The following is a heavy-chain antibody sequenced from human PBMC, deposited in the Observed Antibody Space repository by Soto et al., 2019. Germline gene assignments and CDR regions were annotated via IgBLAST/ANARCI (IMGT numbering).Heavy chain of an antibody. V-gene: IGHV3-30*18. D-gene: IGHD6-6*01. CDR1: GFTFSSYG. Sequence: GGSLRLSCAASGFTFSSYGMHWVRQAPGKGLEWVAVISYDGSNKYYADSVKGRFTISRDNSKSTLYLQMNSLRAEDTAVYYCAKDAAARPISPYCYYYGMDVWGQGTTVTVSS. CDR3: AKDAAARPISPYCYYYGMDV. CDR2: ISYDGSNK. J-gene: IGHJ6*02.